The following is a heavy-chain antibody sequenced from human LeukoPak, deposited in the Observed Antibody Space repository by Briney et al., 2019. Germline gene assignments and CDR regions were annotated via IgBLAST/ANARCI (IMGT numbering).Heavy chain of an antibody. V-gene: IGHV4-39*01. Sequence: KSSETLSLTCTVSGGSISSSSYYWGWIRQPPGKGLEWIGSIYYSGSTYYNPSLKSRVTISVDTSKNQFSLKLSSVTAADTAVYYCARHRSSRYFDYWGQGTLVTVSS. J-gene: IGHJ4*02. CDR3: ARHRSSRYFDY. D-gene: IGHD5/OR15-5a*01. CDR1: GGSISSSSYY. CDR2: IYYSGST.